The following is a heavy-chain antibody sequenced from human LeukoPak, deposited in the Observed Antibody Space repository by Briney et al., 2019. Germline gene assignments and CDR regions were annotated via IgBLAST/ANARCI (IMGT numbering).Heavy chain of an antibody. CDR3: ARLYYGSGSYPNANAFDI. Sequence: ASETLSLTCAVYGGSFSGYYWSWIRQPPGKGLEGIGEINHSGSTNYNPSLKSRVTISVDTSNNQFSLKLSSVTAAGTAVYYCARLYYGSGSYPNANAFDIWGQGTMVTVSS. CDR1: GGSFSGYY. J-gene: IGHJ3*02. CDR2: INHSGST. D-gene: IGHD3-10*01. V-gene: IGHV4-34*01.